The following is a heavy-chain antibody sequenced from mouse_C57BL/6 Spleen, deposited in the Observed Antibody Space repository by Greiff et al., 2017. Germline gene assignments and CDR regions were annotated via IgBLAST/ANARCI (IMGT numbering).Heavy chain of an antibody. V-gene: IGHV1-81*01. CDR3: ARPMEKAMDY. Sequence: VKLQQSGAELARPGASVKLSCKASGYTFTSYGISWVKQRTGQGLEWIGEIYPRSGNTYYNEKFKGKATLTADKSSSTAYMELRSLTSEDSAVYFCARPMEKAMDYWGQGTSVTVSS. J-gene: IGHJ4*01. CDR2: IYPRSGNT. D-gene: IGHD1-1*02. CDR1: GYTFTSYG.